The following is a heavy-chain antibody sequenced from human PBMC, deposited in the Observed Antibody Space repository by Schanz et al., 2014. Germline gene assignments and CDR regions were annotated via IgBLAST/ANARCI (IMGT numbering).Heavy chain of an antibody. CDR2: MNPNSGDT. J-gene: IGHJ2*01. CDR3: ARLSVAGRPHVNYWYFDL. Sequence: QAQLMQSGPELKRPGASVKVSCTASGYTLKNYGISWVRQAPGQGLEWLGWMNPNSGDTNYAQKFQGWVTMTRDTSISTAYMEVSRLKSDDTAVYYCARLSVAGRPHVNYWYFDLWGRGTLVTVSS. D-gene: IGHD6-19*01. CDR1: GYTLKNYG. V-gene: IGHV1-2*04.